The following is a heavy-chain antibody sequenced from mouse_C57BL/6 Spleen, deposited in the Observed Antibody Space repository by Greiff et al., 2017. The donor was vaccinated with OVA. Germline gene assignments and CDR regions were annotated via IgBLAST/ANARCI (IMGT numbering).Heavy chain of an antibody. J-gene: IGHJ4*01. Sequence: DVQLVESGGGLVKPGGSLKLSCAASGFTFSSYTMSWVRQTPEKRLEWVATISGGGGNTYYPDSVKGRFTISRDNAKNTLYLQMSSLRSEDTALYYCARRTVVEDAMDYWGQGTSVTVSS. CDR2: ISGGGGNT. D-gene: IGHD1-1*01. CDR3: ARRTVVEDAMDY. CDR1: GFTFSSYT. V-gene: IGHV5-9*01.